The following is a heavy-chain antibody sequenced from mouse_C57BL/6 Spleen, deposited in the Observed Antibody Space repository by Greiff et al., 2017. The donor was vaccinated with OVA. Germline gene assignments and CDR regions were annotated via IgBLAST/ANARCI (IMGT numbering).Heavy chain of an antibody. D-gene: IGHD1-1*01. V-gene: IGHV1-53*01. CDR3: AYGSGFLYYFDY. CDR1: GYTFTSYW. CDR2: INPSNGGT. J-gene: IGHJ2*01. Sequence: QVQLQQPGTELVKPGASVKLSCKASGYTFTSYWMHWVKQRPGQGLEWIGNINPSNGGTNYNEKFKSKATLTVDKSSSTAYMQLSSLTSEDSAVYDCAYGSGFLYYFDYWGKGTTLTVSS.